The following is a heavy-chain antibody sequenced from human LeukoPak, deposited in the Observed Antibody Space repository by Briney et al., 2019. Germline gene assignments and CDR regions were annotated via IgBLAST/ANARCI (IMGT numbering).Heavy chain of an antibody. CDR1: GHTFGSYW. CDR3: ARECYRSSSRSYDY. D-gene: IGHD6-6*01. J-gene: IGHJ4*02. CDR2: INSGGNST. V-gene: IGHV3-74*01. Sequence: GGSLRLSCAIYGHTFGSYWMHWVRQAPGKGLVWVSPINSGGNSTNYADSVKGRFTISRDNAKNKLYLQMNSLRGEDTAVYYCARECYRSSSRSYDYWGQGSLVTVSS.